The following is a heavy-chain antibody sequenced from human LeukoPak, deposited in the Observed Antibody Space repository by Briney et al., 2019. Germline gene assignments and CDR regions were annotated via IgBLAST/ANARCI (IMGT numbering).Heavy chain of an antibody. D-gene: IGHD3-10*02. CDR3: AKDRGPYVGIANNWFDP. CDR1: GLTFNIYA. V-gene: IGHV3-23*01. J-gene: IGHJ5*02. CDR2: VSGYGGTT. Sequence: GGSLRLSCAASGLTFNIYAMNWLRQPTGKRPEWVAGVSGYGGTTYYADSVKGRFTISRDNSRNTLYLQMSSLRADDTAVYYCAKDRGPYVGIANNWFDPWGQGTLVVVST.